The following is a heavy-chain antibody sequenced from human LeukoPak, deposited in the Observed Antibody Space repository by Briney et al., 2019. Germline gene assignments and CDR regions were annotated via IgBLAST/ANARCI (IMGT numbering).Heavy chain of an antibody. CDR2: ISAYNGNT. V-gene: IGHV1-18*01. D-gene: IGHD6-13*01. J-gene: IGHJ6*02. Sequence: AASVKVSCKASGYTFTSYGISWVRQAPGQGLEWMGWISAYNGNTNYAQKLQGRVTMTTDTSTSTAYMELRSLRSDDTAVYYCAKSFWEQQLVTYYYFYSGMDVWGQGTTVTVSS. CDR3: AKSFWEQQLVTYYYFYSGMDV. CDR1: GYTFTSYG.